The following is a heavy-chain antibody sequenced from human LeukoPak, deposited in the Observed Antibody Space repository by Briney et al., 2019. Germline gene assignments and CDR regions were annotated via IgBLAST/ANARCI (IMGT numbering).Heavy chain of an antibody. CDR3: TRVIVAVPGYFDYFDF. J-gene: IGHJ4*02. Sequence: PGGSLRLSCTASGCSFSNHYMRWIRQAPGKGLEWVANINEDGSNKWHLGSVKGRFTVSRDNARNSLYLQMNSLRVEDTAVYYCTRVIVAVPGYFDYFDFWGQGVLVTVSS. V-gene: IGHV3-7*01. CDR2: INEDGSNK. D-gene: IGHD6-19*01. CDR1: GCSFSNHY.